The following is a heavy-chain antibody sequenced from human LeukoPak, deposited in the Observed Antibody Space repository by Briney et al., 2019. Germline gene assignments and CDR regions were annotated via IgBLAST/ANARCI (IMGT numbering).Heavy chain of an antibody. D-gene: IGHD3-3*01. J-gene: IGHJ4*02. Sequence: AGGSLRLSCAASGFIFTNYFMSWVRQAPGKGLEWVASIKHDGSEKYYVDSVRGRFTISRENTMNSLYLQMSSLRAEDTAAYYCATDRGWRTSGYYLYYFEYWGQGTLVTYSP. CDR3: ATDRGWRTSGYYLYYFEY. CDR2: IKHDGSEK. V-gene: IGHV3-7*01. CDR1: GFIFTNYF.